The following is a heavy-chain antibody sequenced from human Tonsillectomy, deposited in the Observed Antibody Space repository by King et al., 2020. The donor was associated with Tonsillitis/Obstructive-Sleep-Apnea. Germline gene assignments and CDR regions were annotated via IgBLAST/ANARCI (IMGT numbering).Heavy chain of an antibody. V-gene: IGHV3-7*03. CDR1: GFTFSTYW. D-gene: IGHD3-3*01. CDR2: IQQDGSEK. Sequence: VQLVESGGGLVQPGGSLRLSCAASGFTFSTYWMSWVRQAPGKGLEWVANIQQDGSEKYYVDSLKGRFTISRDNAKNSLYLQMNSLRAEDTAVYYCARDRADYGFWSGYFFGGSDYWGQGTLVTVSS. J-gene: IGHJ4*02. CDR3: ARDRADYGFWSGYFFGGSDY.